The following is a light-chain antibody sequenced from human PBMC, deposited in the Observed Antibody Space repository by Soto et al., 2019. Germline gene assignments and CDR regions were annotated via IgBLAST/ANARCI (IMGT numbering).Light chain of an antibody. J-gene: IGKJ2*01. V-gene: IGKV3-20*01. CDR2: DAS. Sequence: EIVLTQSPGTLSLSPGERXTLSCRASQSVRGNYLAWYQQHPGQAPRLLIYDASGRATGIPDRFSGSGSGTDFILIISRLEPEDFAVYYCLQYGSSPYTFGQGTKLEIK. CDR3: LQYGSSPYT. CDR1: QSVRGNY.